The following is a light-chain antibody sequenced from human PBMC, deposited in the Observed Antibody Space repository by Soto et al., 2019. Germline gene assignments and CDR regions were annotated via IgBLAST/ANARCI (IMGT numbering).Light chain of an antibody. J-gene: IGKJ1*01. CDR2: LGS. CDR1: QSLLHSNGYNY. Sequence: DIVMTQSPLSLPVTPGEPASISCRSSQSLLHSNGYNYLDWYLQQPGQSPQLLIYLGSNRASGVPDRCSGSGSGTDFTLKISRVEAEDVWVYYCMQALKTAWTFGQVTKVEIK. V-gene: IGKV2-28*01. CDR3: MQALKTAWT.